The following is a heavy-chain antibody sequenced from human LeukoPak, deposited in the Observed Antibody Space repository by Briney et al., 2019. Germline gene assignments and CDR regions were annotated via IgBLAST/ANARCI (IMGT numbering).Heavy chain of an antibody. D-gene: IGHD3-16*01. CDR1: GGSISSYY. Sequence: SETLSLTCTVSGGSISSYYWSWIRQSPGKGLEWIGYIYYSGSTNYNPSLKSRVTISVDTSKNQFSLRLSSVTAADTAVYYCARGGVLKSVDYWGQGTLVTVSS. CDR2: IYYSGST. V-gene: IGHV4-59*01. CDR3: ARGGVLKSVDY. J-gene: IGHJ4*02.